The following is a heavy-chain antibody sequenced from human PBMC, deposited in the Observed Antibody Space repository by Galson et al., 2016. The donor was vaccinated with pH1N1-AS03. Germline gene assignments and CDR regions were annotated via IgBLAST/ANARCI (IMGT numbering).Heavy chain of an antibody. D-gene: IGHD1-26*01. J-gene: IGHJ4*02. CDR2: VIPTLGIY. Sequence: SVKVSCKASGDTFSNYALSWVRQAPGQGLDWMGGVIPTLGIYKHAQKFQDRVTITADKSTTTVYLELSSLRAEDTAVYYCARHVGGSYPNNLDSWGQGTLVIVSS. CDR3: ARHVGGSYPNNLDS. CDR1: GDTFSNYA. V-gene: IGHV1-69*10.